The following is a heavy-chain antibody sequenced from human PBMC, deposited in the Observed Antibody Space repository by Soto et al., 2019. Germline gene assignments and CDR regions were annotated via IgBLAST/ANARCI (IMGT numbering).Heavy chain of an antibody. Sequence: EVQLLESGGGLVQPGGSLRLSCAASGFTFSNYAMSWVRQAPGKGLEWVSSITGSGANTYYADSVKGRFTISRDNSKNTLYMQMNSLRPEDTAVYYCARDGWNLATGDYWGQGTLVTVSS. V-gene: IGHV3-23*01. CDR2: ITGSGANT. J-gene: IGHJ4*02. D-gene: IGHD1-1*01. CDR1: GFTFSNYA. CDR3: ARDGWNLATGDY.